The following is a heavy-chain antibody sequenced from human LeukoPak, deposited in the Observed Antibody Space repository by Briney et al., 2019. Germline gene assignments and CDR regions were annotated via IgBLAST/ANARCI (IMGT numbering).Heavy chain of an antibody. CDR2: IVVGSGNT. Sequence: PSVKASCKASGFTFTSSAMQWVRQARGQRLEWIGWIVVGSGNTNYAQKFQERVTITRDMSTSTAYMELSSLRSEDTAVYYCAAVGYCSSTSCYTYYWGQGTLVTVSS. CDR1: GFTFTSSA. D-gene: IGHD2-2*02. CDR3: AAVGYCSSTSCYTYY. V-gene: IGHV1-58*02. J-gene: IGHJ4*02.